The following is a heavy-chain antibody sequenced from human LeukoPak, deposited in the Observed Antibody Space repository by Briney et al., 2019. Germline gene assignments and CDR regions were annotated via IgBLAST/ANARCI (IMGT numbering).Heavy chain of an antibody. CDR2: IRNDGGNK. D-gene: IGHD3-10*01. CDR1: GFTFSSYG. J-gene: IGHJ4*02. Sequence: QPGGSLRLSCVGSGFTFSSYGMHWVRQAPGKGLEWVAFIRNDGGNKYYADSVKGRFTISRDNSKNTLFLQMNSLRGDDTAVYYCAKNLGYYNSGSPSNIPYWGQGTLVTVSS. CDR3: AKNLGYYNSGSPSNIPY. V-gene: IGHV3-30*02.